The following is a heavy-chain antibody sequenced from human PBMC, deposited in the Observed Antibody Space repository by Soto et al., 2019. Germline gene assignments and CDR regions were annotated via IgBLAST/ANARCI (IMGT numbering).Heavy chain of an antibody. CDR1: GGSISSGGYS. D-gene: IGHD2-15*01. CDR2: IYRSGST. Sequence: PSETLSLTCAVSGGSISSGGYSWSWIRQPPGKGLEWIGYIYRSGSTYYNPSLKSRVTISVDRSKNQFSLKLSSVTAADTAVYYCARVMGYCSGGSCSGFNWFDPWGQGTLVTVSS. CDR3: ARVMGYCSGGSCSGFNWFDP. J-gene: IGHJ5*02. V-gene: IGHV4-30-2*01.